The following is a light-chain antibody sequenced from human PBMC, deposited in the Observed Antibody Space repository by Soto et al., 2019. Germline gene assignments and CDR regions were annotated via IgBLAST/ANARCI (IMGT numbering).Light chain of an antibody. Sequence: ESMLTQSPGTLSLSPGERATLSCRASQSVSTRYLAWYQQKPGQAPRLLIYGASIRATGIPDRFSGSGSGTAFPLTISRLEPEDFAVYYCHQFGSSPPAFTFGQGTKLEI. J-gene: IGKJ2*01. CDR1: QSVSTRY. V-gene: IGKV3-20*01. CDR3: HQFGSSPPAFT. CDR2: GAS.